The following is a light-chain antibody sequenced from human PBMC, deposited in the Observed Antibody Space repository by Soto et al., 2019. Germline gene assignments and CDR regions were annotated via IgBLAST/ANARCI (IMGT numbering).Light chain of an antibody. CDR1: GSDIGAYNY. Sequence: QSALTQSASVSGSPGQSITISCTGTGSDIGAYNYVSWFQHHPGKAPKLILHDVSNRPSGVSSRFSGSKSGNTASLTISGLQAEDEADYHCSSYTTTSQYVFGTGTKLTVL. CDR2: DVS. CDR3: SSYTTTSQYV. J-gene: IGLJ1*01. V-gene: IGLV2-14*01.